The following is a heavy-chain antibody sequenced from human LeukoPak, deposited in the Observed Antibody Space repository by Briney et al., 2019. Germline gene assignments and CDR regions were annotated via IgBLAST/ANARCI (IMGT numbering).Heavy chain of an antibody. CDR3: ARALGRYSGPHPDAFDI. Sequence: GGSLRLSCGVSGFPFSSYEMHWVPQAPGKGLEWVSYISSSGSTIYYADSVKGRFTISRGNAKNSLYLQMNSLRAEDTAVYYCARALGRYSGPHPDAFDIWGQGTMVTVSS. CDR1: GFPFSSYE. J-gene: IGHJ3*02. D-gene: IGHD6-13*01. V-gene: IGHV3-48*03. CDR2: ISSSGSTI.